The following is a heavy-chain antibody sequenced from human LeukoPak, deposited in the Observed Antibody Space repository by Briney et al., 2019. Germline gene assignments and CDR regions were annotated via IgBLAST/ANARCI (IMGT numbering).Heavy chain of an antibody. CDR2: IYSGGST. V-gene: IGHV3-66*04. D-gene: IGHD5-18*01. Sequence: GGSLRLSCAASGFTVSSNYMSWVRQAPGKGLEWVSVIYSGGSTYYADSVKGRFTISRDNSKNTLYLQMNSLRAEDTAVHYCARQYSYGPYYFDYWGQGTLVTVSS. CDR3: ARQYSYGPYYFDY. J-gene: IGHJ4*02. CDR1: GFTVSSNY.